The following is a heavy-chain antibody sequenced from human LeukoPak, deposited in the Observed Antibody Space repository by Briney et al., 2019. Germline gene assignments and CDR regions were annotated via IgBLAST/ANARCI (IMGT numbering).Heavy chain of an antibody. Sequence: GGTLRLSCAASGFTFSSYGMSWVRQAPGRGLEWVSVIYSGGSTYYADSVKGRFTISRDNSKNTLYLQMNSLRAEDTAVYYCARWVVAATGYFDYWGQGTLVTVSS. V-gene: IGHV3-66*01. CDR2: IYSGGST. CDR1: GFTFSSYG. D-gene: IGHD2-15*01. J-gene: IGHJ4*02. CDR3: ARWVVAATGYFDY.